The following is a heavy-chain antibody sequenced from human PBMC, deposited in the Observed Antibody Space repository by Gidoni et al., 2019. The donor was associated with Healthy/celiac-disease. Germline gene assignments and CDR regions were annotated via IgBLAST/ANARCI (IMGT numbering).Heavy chain of an antibody. CDR3: ARDGLWFGESYNGFDP. D-gene: IGHD3-10*01. Sequence: QVQPVQAGAAVPKPGASVKVSCKASRGTFRSYAISWVRQAPGQGLEWMGGIIPIFGTANYAQKFQGRVTITADESTSTAYMELSSLRSEETAVYYCARDGLWFGESYNGFDPGGQGTLFTVSS. V-gene: IGHV1-69*01. CDR1: RGTFRSYA. CDR2: IIPIFGTA. J-gene: IGHJ5*02.